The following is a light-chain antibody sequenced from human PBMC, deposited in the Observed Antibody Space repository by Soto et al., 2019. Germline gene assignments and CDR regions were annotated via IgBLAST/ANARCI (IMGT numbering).Light chain of an antibody. Sequence: QSALTQPASVSGSPGQSITISCTGTSSDVGSYNLVSWYQQHPGKAPKLMIYEVSKRPSGVSNRFSGSKSGNTASLTISGLQAEDEADYYCCSFAISSTYVFGSGTKRTVL. CDR3: CSFAISSTYV. J-gene: IGLJ1*01. CDR2: EVS. V-gene: IGLV2-23*02. CDR1: SSDVGSYNL.